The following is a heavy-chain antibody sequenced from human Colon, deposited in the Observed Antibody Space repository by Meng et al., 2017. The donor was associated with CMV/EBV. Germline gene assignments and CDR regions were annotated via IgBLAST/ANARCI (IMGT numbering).Heavy chain of an antibody. J-gene: IGHJ6*02. D-gene: IGHD4-11*01. V-gene: IGHV1-69*10. Sequence: SVKVSCKASVGTFSSYAISWVRQAPGQGLEWMGGIIPILGIANYAQKFQGRVTITADKSTSTAYMELSSLRSEDTAVYYCARPNTVTTVMDVWGQGTTVTVSS. CDR2: IIPILGIA. CDR3: ARPNTVTTVMDV. CDR1: VGTFSSYA.